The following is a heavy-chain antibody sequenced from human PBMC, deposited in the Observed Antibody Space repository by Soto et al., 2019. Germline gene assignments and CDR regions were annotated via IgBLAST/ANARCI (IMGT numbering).Heavy chain of an antibody. J-gene: IGHJ4*02. Sequence: PGGSLRLSCVASGFTFSSYAMSWVRQAPGKGLEWVSGIVNSGTNTYYVDSVKGRFTISRDNSKNTLYLQMNSLRDEDTAVYYCATQGGLETGRPYFDYWGQGVLLTVSS. D-gene: IGHD3-16*01. CDR2: IVNSGTNT. CDR1: GFTFSSYA. CDR3: ATQGGLETGRPYFDY. V-gene: IGHV3-23*05.